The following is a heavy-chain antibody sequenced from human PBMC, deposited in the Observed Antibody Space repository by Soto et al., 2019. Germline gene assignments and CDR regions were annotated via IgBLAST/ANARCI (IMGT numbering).Heavy chain of an antibody. V-gene: IGHV3-74*01. CDR1: GCSFSGDW. D-gene: IGHD2-15*01. J-gene: IGHJ4*02. CDR3: ESGNWIEY. Sequence: GWSLRLSCAVSGCSFSGDWMHLVRQSEGKGLEWVSRINSAGNITSYENSVNGRLTVSRDNAKKTLYLHMSILRVDDMAVYYCESGNWIEYWGEGTLVTVSS. CDR2: INSAGNIT.